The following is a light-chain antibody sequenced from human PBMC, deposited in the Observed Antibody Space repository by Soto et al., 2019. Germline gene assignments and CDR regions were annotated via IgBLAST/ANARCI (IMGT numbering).Light chain of an antibody. J-gene: IGKJ5*01. CDR3: IQGTHWPPP. CDR2: EVS. Sequence: DVVMTQSPLSLPVTLGQPASISCRSSQSLVYSDGNTYLNWFQQRPGQSPRRLIYEVSNRDSGVPDRFSGSGSGTDFTLKISRVEAEDVGVYYCIQGTHWPPPFGQGTRLEIK. V-gene: IGKV2-30*01. CDR1: QSLVYSDGNTY.